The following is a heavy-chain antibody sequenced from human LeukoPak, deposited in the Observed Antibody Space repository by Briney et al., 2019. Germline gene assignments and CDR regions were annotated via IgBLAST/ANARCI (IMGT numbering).Heavy chain of an antibody. CDR1: GYTFTSYD. V-gene: IGHV1-8*01. CDR2: MNPNSGNT. CDR3: ARGLSDVYYMDV. J-gene: IGHJ6*03. Sequence: ASVKVSCKASGYTFTSYDINWVRQATGQGLEWMGWMNPNSGNTGYAQKFQGRVTMTRNTSISTAYMELSSLRSEDTAVYYCARGLSDVYYMDVWGKGTTVTISS.